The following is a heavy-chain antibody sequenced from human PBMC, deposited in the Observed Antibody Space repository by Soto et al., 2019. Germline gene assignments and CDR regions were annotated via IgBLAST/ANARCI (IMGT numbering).Heavy chain of an antibody. CDR2: ISYDGNNK. Sequence: SGGSLRLSCAASGFTFSSYTIHWVRQAPGKGLEWVAVISYDGNNKYYADSVKGRFTISRDNSKNTLYLQMNSLRAEDSAVYYCARDRIVVVPAALYYYYGKDVWGQGTTVTVSS. V-gene: IGHV3-30-3*01. D-gene: IGHD2-2*01. CDR1: GFTFSSYT. CDR3: ARDRIVVVPAALYYYYGKDV. J-gene: IGHJ6*02.